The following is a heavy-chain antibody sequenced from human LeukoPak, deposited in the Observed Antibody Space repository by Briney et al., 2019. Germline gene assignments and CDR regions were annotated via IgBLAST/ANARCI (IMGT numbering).Heavy chain of an antibody. Sequence: PSETLSLTCTVSGGSISSGDYYWSWIRQPPGKGLEWIGYIYYSGSTYYNPSLKSRVTISVDTSKNQFSLKLSSVTAADTAVYYCARFNYYDSSGYSGDYWGQGTLVTVSS. J-gene: IGHJ4*02. CDR1: GGSISSGDYY. D-gene: IGHD3-22*01. CDR3: ARFNYYDSSGYSGDY. V-gene: IGHV4-30-4*08. CDR2: IYYSGST.